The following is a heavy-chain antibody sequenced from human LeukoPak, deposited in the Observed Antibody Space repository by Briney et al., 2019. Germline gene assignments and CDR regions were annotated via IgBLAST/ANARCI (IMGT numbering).Heavy chain of an antibody. CDR2: INPSGGST. V-gene: IGHV1-46*01. CDR1: GYSFTSYY. J-gene: IGHJ3*02. Sequence: ASVKVSCKASGYSFTSYYMHWVRQAPGQGLEWMGIINPSGGSTSYAQKFQGRVTMTRDTSTSTVYMELSSLRSEDTAVYYCARDNRTYYYDSSGYYFIEGHHDAFDIWGQGTMVTVSS. CDR3: ARDNRTYYYDSSGYYFIEGHHDAFDI. D-gene: IGHD3-22*01.